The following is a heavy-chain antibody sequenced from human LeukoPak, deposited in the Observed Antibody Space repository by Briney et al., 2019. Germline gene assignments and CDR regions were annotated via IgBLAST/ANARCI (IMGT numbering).Heavy chain of an antibody. CDR3: ASRSSVAASGPG. V-gene: IGHV3-9*01. J-gene: IGHJ4*02. CDR2: ISWNSGSI. CDR1: GFTFDDYA. D-gene: IGHD2-15*01. Sequence: SLRLSCAASGFTFDDYAMHWVRQAPGKGLEWVSGISWNSGSIGYADSVKGRFTISRDNSKNTLYLQMSSLRAEDTALYYCASRSSVAASGPGWGQGTLVTVSS.